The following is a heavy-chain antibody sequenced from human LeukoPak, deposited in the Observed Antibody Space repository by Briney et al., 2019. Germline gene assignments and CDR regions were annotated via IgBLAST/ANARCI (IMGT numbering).Heavy chain of an antibody. D-gene: IGHD3-22*01. CDR2: ISSTSSTI. CDR3: ARAAPYYYDSSGYSAFDS. V-gene: IGHV3-48*02. CDR1: GFTFRSYS. J-gene: IGHJ3*02. Sequence: GGSLRLSCAASGFTFRSYSMHWVRQAPGKGLEWVSYISSTSSTIYYADSVKGRFTISRDDAKNSLYLQMNSLRDEDTAVYYCARAAPYYYDSSGYSAFDSWGQGTMVTVSA.